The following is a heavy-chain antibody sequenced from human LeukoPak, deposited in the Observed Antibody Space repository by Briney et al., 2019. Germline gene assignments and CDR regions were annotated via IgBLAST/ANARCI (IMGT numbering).Heavy chain of an antibody. CDR2: INHSRST. CDR1: GGSFSGYY. V-gene: IGHV4-34*01. CDR3: ARDHKTGTTRTYYYYYMDV. J-gene: IGHJ6*03. Sequence: SETLSLTCAVYGGSFSGYYWSWIRQPPGKGLEWIGEINHSRSTNYNPSLKSRVTISVDTSKNQFSLKLSSVTAADTAVYYCARDHKTGTTRTYYYYYMDVWGKGTTVTISS. D-gene: IGHD1-1*01.